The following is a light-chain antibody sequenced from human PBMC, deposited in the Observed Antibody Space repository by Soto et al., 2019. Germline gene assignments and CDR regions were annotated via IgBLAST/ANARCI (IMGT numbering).Light chain of an antibody. CDR2: EVS. J-gene: IGLJ2*01. CDR1: SSDVGGYNY. CDR3: SSYTSSRTLV. V-gene: IGLV2-14*01. Sequence: QSALTQPASVSGSPGQSITISCTGTSSDVGGYNYVSWYQQHPGKAPKVIIYEVSNRPSGVSNRFSGSKSGETASLTISGLQAEDEADYYCSSYTSSRTLVFGGGTKLTVL.